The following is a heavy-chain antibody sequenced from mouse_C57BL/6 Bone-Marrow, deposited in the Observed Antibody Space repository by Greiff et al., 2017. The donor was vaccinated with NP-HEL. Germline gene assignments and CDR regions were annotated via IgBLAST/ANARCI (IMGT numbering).Heavy chain of an antibody. CDR3: ARRGYGSPSFAY. J-gene: IGHJ3*01. D-gene: IGHD1-1*01. V-gene: IGHV1-82*01. CDR2: IYPGDGDT. CDR1: GYAFSSSW. Sequence: VQLQQSGPELVKPGASVKISCKASGYAFSSSWMNWVKQRPGKGLEWIGRIYPGDGDTNYNGKFKGKATLTADKSSSTAYMQLSSLTSEDSAVYFCARRGYGSPSFAYWGQGTLVTVSA.